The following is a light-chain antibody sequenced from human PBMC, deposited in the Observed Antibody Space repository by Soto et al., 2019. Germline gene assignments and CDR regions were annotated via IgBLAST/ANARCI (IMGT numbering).Light chain of an antibody. CDR2: GAS. V-gene: IGKV3-20*01. J-gene: IGKJ2*01. Sequence: EIVLTQSPGTLSLSPGERATLSCRASRSVTSNYLGWYQQKPGQAPRLLIYGASSRATGIPDRFSGSGSGTDFTLTVSRLDPEDFALYYCQQYASSPFTFGQGTKLEI. CDR1: RSVTSNY. CDR3: QQYASSPFT.